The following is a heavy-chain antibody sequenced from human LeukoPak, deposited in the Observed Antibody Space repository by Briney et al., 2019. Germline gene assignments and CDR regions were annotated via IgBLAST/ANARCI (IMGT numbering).Heavy chain of an antibody. V-gene: IGHV3-30*03. CDR2: ISDDGSNK. CDR3: ARAFSTTAFDY. CDR1: GFTFRGYG. J-gene: IGHJ4*02. D-gene: IGHD4-17*01. Sequence: EPGGSLRLSCVGSGFTFRGYGMHWVRQAPGKGLEWVAVISDDGSNKYYAESVKGQFTISRDNSKNTLYLQMNSLRAEDTAVYYCARAFSTTAFDYWGQGTLVTVSS.